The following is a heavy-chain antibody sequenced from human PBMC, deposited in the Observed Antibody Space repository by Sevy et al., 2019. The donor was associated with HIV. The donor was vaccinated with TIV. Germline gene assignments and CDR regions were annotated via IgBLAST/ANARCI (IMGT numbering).Heavy chain of an antibody. CDR3: ARRFGELSRAIDY. J-gene: IGHJ4*02. V-gene: IGHV3-30*04. CDR1: GFTFSSYA. Sequence: GGSLRLSCAASGFTFSSYAMHWVRQAPGKGLEWVAVISYDGSNKYYADSVKGRFTISRDNSKNTLYLQMNSLRAEDTAVYYCARRFGELSRAIDYWGQGTLVTVSS. D-gene: IGHD3-10*01. CDR2: ISYDGSNK.